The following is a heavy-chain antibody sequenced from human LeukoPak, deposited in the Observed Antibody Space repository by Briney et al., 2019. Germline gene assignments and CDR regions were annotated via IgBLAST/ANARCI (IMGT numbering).Heavy chain of an antibody. D-gene: IGHD6-19*01. J-gene: IGHJ4*02. CDR1: GFTFDSYS. CDR2: IDANSRAT. Sequence: PGGSLRLSCAGPGFTFDSYSMAWVRQAPGKGLEWVAVIDANSRATFYADSAKGRFTISRDNSKNTLYLQMTSLRAEDTAVYYCAREGDRGIIVADYFDYWGQGTLVTVSS. CDR3: AREGDRGIIVADYFDY. V-gene: IGHV3-23*01.